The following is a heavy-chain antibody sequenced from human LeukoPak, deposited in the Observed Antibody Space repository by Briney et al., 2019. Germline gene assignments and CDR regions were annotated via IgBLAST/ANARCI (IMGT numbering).Heavy chain of an antibody. J-gene: IGHJ4*02. Sequence: GASVRVSCKASGYTFTGYYMHWVRQAPGQGLEWMGWINPNSGGTNYAQKFQGRVTMTRDTSISTAYMELSRLRSDDTAVYYCARDGKYCSSSSCYDLGYWGQGTLVTVSS. CDR3: ARDGKYCSSSSCYDLGY. CDR1: GYTFTGYY. D-gene: IGHD2-2*01. CDR2: INPNSGGT. V-gene: IGHV1-2*02.